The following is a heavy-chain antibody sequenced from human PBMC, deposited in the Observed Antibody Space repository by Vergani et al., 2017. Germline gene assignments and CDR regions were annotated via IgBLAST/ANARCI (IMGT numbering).Heavy chain of an antibody. CDR3: ARGAYNGDY. J-gene: IGHJ4*02. V-gene: IGHV1-18*01. D-gene: IGHD1-14*01. CDR2: INPNSGGT. CDR1: GGTFSSYT. Sequence: VQLVQSGAEVKKPGSSVKVSCKASGGTFSSYTISWVRQAPGQGLEWMGWINPNSGGTNYAQKLQGRVTMTTDTSTSTAYMELRSLRSDDTAVYYCARGAYNGDYWGQGTLVTVSS.